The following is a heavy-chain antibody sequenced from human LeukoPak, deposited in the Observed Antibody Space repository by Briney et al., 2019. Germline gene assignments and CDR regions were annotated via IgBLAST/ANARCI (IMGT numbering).Heavy chain of an antibody. D-gene: IGHD3-9*01. CDR3: ARGQAYYDILTGSPQNYYYYGMDV. CDR1: GGSFGGYY. V-gene: IGHV4-34*01. Sequence: PSETLSLTCAVYGGSFGGYYWSWIRQPPGKGLEWIGEINHSGSTNYNPSLKSRVTISVDTSKNQFSLKLSSVTAADTAVYYCARGQAYYDILTGSPQNYYYYGMDVWGKGTTVTVSS. CDR2: INHSGST. J-gene: IGHJ6*04.